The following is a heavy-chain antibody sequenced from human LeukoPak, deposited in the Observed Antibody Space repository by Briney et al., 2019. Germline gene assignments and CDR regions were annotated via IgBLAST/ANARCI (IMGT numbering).Heavy chain of an antibody. D-gene: IGHD6-19*01. CDR1: GYSFTSYW. CDR3: ARGTFGYSSGWYVMSHWFDP. Sequence: GESLKISCKGSGYSFTSYWIGWVRQMPGKGLEWMGIIYPGDSDTRYSPSFQGQVTISADKSINTAYLHWNSLKASDTAMYYCARGTFGYSSGWYVMSHWFDPWGQGTLVTVSS. J-gene: IGHJ5*02. V-gene: IGHV5-51*01. CDR2: IYPGDSDT.